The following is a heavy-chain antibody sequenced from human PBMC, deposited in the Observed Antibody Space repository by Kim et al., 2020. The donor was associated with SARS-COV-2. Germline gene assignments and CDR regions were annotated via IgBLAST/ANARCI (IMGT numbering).Heavy chain of an antibody. Sequence: SVKVSCKASGGTFSSYAISWVRQAPGQGLEWMGGIIPIFGTANYAQKFQGRVTITADESTSTAYMELSSLRSEDTAVYYCALGGPGGLLPEYFQHWGQGTLVTVSS. CDR3: ALGGPGGLLPEYFQH. J-gene: IGHJ1*01. CDR2: IIPIFGTA. CDR1: GGTFSSYA. D-gene: IGHD2-21*02. V-gene: IGHV1-69*13.